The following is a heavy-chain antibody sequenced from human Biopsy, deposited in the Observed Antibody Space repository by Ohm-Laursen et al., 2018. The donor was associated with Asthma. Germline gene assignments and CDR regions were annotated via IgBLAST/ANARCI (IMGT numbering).Heavy chain of an antibody. Sequence: SLRLSCAASAFTFSSYNFHWVRQAPGKGLEWVSCITSTSSYTFYADSVKGRFTISRDNARNSLYLQMINLRAEDTAVYYCSRDTLGYYFDIWGQGTQVTVSS. V-gene: IGHV3-21*01. D-gene: IGHD6-13*01. CDR3: SRDTLGYYFDI. CDR2: ITSTSSYT. CDR1: AFTFSSYN. J-gene: IGHJ4*02.